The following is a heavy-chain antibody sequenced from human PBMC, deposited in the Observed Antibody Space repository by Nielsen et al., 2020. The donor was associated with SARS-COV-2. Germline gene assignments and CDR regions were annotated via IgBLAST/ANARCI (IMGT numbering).Heavy chain of an antibody. J-gene: IGHJ6*02. Sequence: GGSLRLSCAASGFTFSDHYMDWVRQAPEKGLEWVGRTRNKANSYTTEYAASVKGRFTISRDDSKNSLYLQMNSLKTEDTAVYYCARSQWLVTRGYYYGMDVWGQGTTVTVSS. CDR1: GFTFSDHY. D-gene: IGHD6-19*01. V-gene: IGHV3-72*01. CDR2: TRNKANSYTT. CDR3: ARSQWLVTRGYYYGMDV.